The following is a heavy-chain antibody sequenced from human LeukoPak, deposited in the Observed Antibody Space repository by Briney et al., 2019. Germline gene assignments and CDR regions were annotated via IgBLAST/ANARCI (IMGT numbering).Heavy chain of an antibody. V-gene: IGHV4-61*02. D-gene: IGHD5-18*01. CDR1: GGSISSGSYY. CDR3: ARGNTAMIRNAFDI. CDR2: IYTSGST. Sequence: SETLSLTCTVSGGSISSGSYYWSWIRQPARKGLEWIGRIYTSGSTNYNPSLKSRVTISVDTSKNQFSLKLSSVTAADTAVYYCARGNTAMIRNAFDIWGQGTMVTVSS. J-gene: IGHJ3*02.